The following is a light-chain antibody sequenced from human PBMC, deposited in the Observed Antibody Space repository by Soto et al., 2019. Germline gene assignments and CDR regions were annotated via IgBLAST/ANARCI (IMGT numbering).Light chain of an antibody. CDR3: YSFAGSTTFSYV. J-gene: IGLJ1*01. V-gene: IGLV2-23*02. CDR1: SADVGGCNY. CDR2: EVS. Sequence: QSALTQPASVSGSPGQSITISCTGTSADVGGCNYVSWYQQHPDKAPKVVIYEVSNRPSGVSNRFSGSKSDNTASLTISGLQTEDEADYYCYSFAGSTTFSYVFGPGTKLTVL.